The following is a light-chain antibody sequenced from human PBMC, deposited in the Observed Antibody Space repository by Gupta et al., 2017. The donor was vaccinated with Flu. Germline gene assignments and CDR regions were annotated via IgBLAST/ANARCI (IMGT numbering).Light chain of an antibody. Sequence: LGERATINCKSSQSVLYSSNNKNYLAWYQQKPGQPPKLLIYWASTRESGVPDRFSGSGSGTDFTLTISSLQAEDVAVYYCQQYYSTPRTFGQGTKLEIK. CDR1: QSVLYSSNNKNY. CDR3: QQYYSTPRT. CDR2: WAS. J-gene: IGKJ2*01. V-gene: IGKV4-1*01.